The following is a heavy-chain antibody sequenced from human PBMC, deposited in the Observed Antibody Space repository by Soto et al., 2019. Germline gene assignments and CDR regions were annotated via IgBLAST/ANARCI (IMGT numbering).Heavy chain of an antibody. CDR1: GGSFSGYY. D-gene: IGHD3-10*01. Sequence: QVQLQQWGAGLLKPSETLSLTCAVYGGSFSGYYWTWIRQPPGKGLEWIGEINHSGSTNYNPSLXPXVXIXIDTSKNQSSPTLSSVTAASTAVYYGARGYGRNFDYWGQGTLVTVSS. J-gene: IGHJ4*02. V-gene: IGHV4-34*01. CDR3: ARGYGRNFDY. CDR2: INHSGST.